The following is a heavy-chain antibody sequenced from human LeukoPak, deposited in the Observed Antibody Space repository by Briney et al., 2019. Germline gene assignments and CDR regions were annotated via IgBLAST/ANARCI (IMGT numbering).Heavy chain of an antibody. CDR1: GFTFSGYW. J-gene: IGHJ5*01. D-gene: IGHD6-19*01. V-gene: IGHV3-74*03. CDR3: TRAGYSSGFDS. CDR2: INSDGYSI. Sequence: GGSLRLSCAASGFTFSGYWMHWVRQAPGKGLVWVSRINSDGYSISYADSVKGRFTISRDNAKNTLYLQMNSLIAEDTAVYFCTRAGYSSGFDSWGQGTLVTVSS.